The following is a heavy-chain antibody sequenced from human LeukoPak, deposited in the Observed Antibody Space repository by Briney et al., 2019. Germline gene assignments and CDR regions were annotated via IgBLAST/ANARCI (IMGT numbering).Heavy chain of an antibody. CDR3: ARVDLGYDY. Sequence: GGSLRLSCAASGFTFSSYSMNWVRQAPGKGLEWVSYISSSSTIYYADSVKGRFTISRDNAKNSLYLQMNSLRAEDTAVYYCARVDLGYDYWGQGTLVTVSS. CDR2: ISSSSTI. J-gene: IGHJ4*02. CDR1: GFTFSSYS. V-gene: IGHV3-48*01. D-gene: IGHD3/OR15-3a*01.